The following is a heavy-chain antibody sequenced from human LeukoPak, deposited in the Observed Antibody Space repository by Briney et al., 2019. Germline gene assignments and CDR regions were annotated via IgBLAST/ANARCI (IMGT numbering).Heavy chain of an antibody. J-gene: IGHJ6*02. Sequence: GGSLRLSCAASGFTFDDYAMHWVRQAPGKGLEWVSGISWKSGSIGYADSVKGRFTISRDNAKNSLYLQMNSLRAEDTALYYCAKDIKSGGYYYYGMDVWGQGTTVTVSS. CDR3: AKDIKSGGYYYYGMDV. CDR2: ISWKSGSI. CDR1: GFTFDDYA. V-gene: IGHV3-9*01.